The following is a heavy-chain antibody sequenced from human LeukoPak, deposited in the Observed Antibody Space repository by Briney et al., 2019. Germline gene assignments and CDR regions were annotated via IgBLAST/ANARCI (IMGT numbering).Heavy chain of an antibody. CDR1: GFTFTSYE. Sequence: AGGSLRLSCAASGFTFTSYEMNWVRQAPGKGLGWVSYITISGSTIYYADSVKGRFTISRDNAKNSLYLQMNSLRAEDTAVYYCARDLPMVRGALDYWGQGTLVTVSS. CDR3: ARDLPMVRGALDY. D-gene: IGHD3-10*01. V-gene: IGHV3-48*03. J-gene: IGHJ4*02. CDR2: ITISGSTI.